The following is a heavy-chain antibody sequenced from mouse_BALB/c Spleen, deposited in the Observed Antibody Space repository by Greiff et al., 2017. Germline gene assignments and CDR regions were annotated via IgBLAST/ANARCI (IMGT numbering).Heavy chain of an antibody. J-gene: IGHJ3*01. CDR2: INPSNGGT. D-gene: IGHD2-10*01. CDR1: GYTFTSYY. CDR3: TRTYYGNYEFAY. Sequence: QVQLQQSGAELVKPGASVKLSCKASGYTFTSYYMYWVKQRPGQGLEWIGEINPSNGGTNFNEKFKSKATLTVDKSSSTAYMQLSSLTSEDSAVYYCTRTYYGNYEFAYWGQGTLVTVSA. V-gene: IGHV1S81*02.